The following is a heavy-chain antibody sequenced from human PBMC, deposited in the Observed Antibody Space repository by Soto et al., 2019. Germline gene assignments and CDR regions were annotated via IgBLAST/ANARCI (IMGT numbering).Heavy chain of an antibody. CDR3: ARDQYDILTGPNY. CDR2: ISYDGSNK. CDR1: GFTFSGYA. D-gene: IGHD3-9*01. Sequence: QVQLVESGGGVVQPGRSLRLSCAASGFTFSGYAMHWVRQAPGKGLEWVAVISYDGSNKYYEDSVKGRFTISRDNSKNKLYLQMNGMRPEDAAVYYCARDQYDILTGPNYWGQGTLVTVSS. J-gene: IGHJ4*02. V-gene: IGHV3-30-3*01.